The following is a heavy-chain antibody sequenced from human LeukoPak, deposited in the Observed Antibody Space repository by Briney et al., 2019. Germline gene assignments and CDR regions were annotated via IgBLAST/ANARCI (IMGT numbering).Heavy chain of an antibody. CDR1: GYIFSSYG. V-gene: IGHV1-18*01. D-gene: IGHD1-26*01. CDR2: ISAYNGNT. CDR3: ARDQYSGSSTGHFDE. J-gene: IGHJ4*02. Sequence: VSVRVSCKASGYIFSSYGISWVRQAPGQGLEWMGWISAYNGNTKYAQKVQGRVTMTTDSSTSTAYMELRSLRSDDTAVYYCARDQYSGSSTGHFDECGQGGPLTVSS.